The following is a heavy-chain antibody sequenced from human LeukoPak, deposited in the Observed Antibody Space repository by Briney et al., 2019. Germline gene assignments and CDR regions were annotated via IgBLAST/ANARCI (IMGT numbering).Heavy chain of an antibody. Sequence: GSLRLSCAASGFTFSSYAMHWVRQAPGKGLEWVAVISYDGSNKYYADSVKGRFTISGDNSKNTLYLQMNSLRAEDTAVYYCARDPGSRFNYGSGSYWFDPWGQGTLVTVSS. D-gene: IGHD3-10*01. CDR1: GFTFSSYA. CDR2: ISYDGSNK. J-gene: IGHJ5*02. CDR3: ARDPGSRFNYGSGSYWFDP. V-gene: IGHV3-30*04.